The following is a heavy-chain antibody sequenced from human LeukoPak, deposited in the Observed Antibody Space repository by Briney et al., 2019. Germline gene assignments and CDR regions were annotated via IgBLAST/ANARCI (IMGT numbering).Heavy chain of an antibody. CDR3: AKAWGPDDSSASNFDY. CDR1: GFPFSSYA. V-gene: IGHV3-23*01. Sequence: GGSLRLSCAASGFPFSSYAMSWVRQSPGEGLEWVSCISGSGGSTYYAESVKGRFTISRDNSKNTLYLQMNSLRAEDTAVYYCAKAWGPDDSSASNFDYCGQGTLVPVSS. J-gene: IGHJ4*02. D-gene: IGHD3-22*01. CDR2: ISGSGGST.